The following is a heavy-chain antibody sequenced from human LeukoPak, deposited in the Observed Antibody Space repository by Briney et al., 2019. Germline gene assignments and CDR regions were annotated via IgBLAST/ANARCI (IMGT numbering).Heavy chain of an antibody. CDR3: ARGNYYDSRTYYRAFDI. J-gene: IGHJ3*02. CDR1: GVSISNYY. V-gene: IGHV4-59*01. D-gene: IGHD3-22*01. CDR2: IHYSGST. Sequence: PSETLSLTCTVSGVSISNYYWSWIRQPPGKGLEWIGYIHYSGSTSYNPSLKSRVTISVDTSKKQFSLKLSSVTAADTAVYYCARGNYYDSRTYYRAFDIWGQGTMVTVSS.